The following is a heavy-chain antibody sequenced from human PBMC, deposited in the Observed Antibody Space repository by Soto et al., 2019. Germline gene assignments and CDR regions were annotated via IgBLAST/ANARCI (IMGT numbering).Heavy chain of an antibody. CDR3: AREGGGPVFRLPYYFDY. CDR2: ISGSGGST. Sequence: EVQLLESGGGLVQPGGSLRLSCAASGFTFSSYAMSWVRQAPGKGLEWVSGISGSGGSTYYADSVKGRFTISRDNSKNTRDLQMNSLRDEDKAVYYCAREGGGPVFRLPYYFDYWGQGTLVTVSS. J-gene: IGHJ4*02. D-gene: IGHD1-26*01. CDR1: GFTFSSYA. V-gene: IGHV3-23*01.